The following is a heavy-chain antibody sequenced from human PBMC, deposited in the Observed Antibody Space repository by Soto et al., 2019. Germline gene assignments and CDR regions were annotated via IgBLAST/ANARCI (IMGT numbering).Heavy chain of an antibody. J-gene: IGHJ6*02. CDR1: GFTFSSYG. V-gene: IGHV3-33*01. Sequence: PGGSLRLSCAASGFTFSSYGMHWVRQAPGKGLEWVAVIWYDGSNKYYADSVKGRFTISRDNSKNTLYPQMNSLRAEDTAVYYCARDPGFPDXSSTSCYTGHYYYGMDVWGQGTTVTVSS. CDR2: IWYDGSNK. CDR3: ARDPGFPDXSSTSCYTGHYYYGMDV. D-gene: IGHD2-2*02.